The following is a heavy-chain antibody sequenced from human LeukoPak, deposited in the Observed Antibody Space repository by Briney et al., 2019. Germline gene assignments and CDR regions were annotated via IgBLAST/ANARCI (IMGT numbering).Heavy chain of an antibody. CDR1: GFTFDTHT. D-gene: IGHD1-1*01. Sequence: GTSLRLSWASSGFTFDTHTMTWVRQAPGQRLESGSSIFDDVANTYYAESVTGRFTISRDNSQYTLFLQMNSLRVDDTAIYYCAKPLRPTTSYFDCWGQGTLVTVSS. J-gene: IGHJ4*02. CDR3: AKPLRPTTSYFDC. CDR2: IFDDVANT. V-gene: IGHV3-23*01.